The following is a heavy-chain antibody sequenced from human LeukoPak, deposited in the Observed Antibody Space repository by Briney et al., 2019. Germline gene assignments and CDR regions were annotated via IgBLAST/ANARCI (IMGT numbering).Heavy chain of an antibody. Sequence: ASVKVSCKASEYTFTSYDINWVRQATGQGLEWMGWMNPNSGNTGYAQKFQGRVTMTRNTSISTAYMELSSLRSEDTAVYYCARERGYSGYDYDYWGQGTLVTVSS. CDR3: ARERGYSGYDYDY. J-gene: IGHJ4*02. V-gene: IGHV1-8*01. CDR1: EYTFTSYD. D-gene: IGHD5-12*01. CDR2: MNPNSGNT.